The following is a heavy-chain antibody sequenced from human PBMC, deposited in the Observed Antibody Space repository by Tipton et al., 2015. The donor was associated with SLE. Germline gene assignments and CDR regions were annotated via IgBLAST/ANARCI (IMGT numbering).Heavy chain of an antibody. Sequence: LRLSCTVSGDSIDNGYYWGWIRQPPGKGLEWIGSLYHTGTTYYSPSLNSRATISLDTSRNQFSLKLTSVTAADTAVYYCASNSGTYYYYYMDVWGKGTTVTVSS. CDR3: ASNSGTYYYYYMDV. V-gene: IGHV4-38-2*02. CDR1: GDSIDNGYY. CDR2: LYHTGTT. J-gene: IGHJ6*03. D-gene: IGHD1-26*01.